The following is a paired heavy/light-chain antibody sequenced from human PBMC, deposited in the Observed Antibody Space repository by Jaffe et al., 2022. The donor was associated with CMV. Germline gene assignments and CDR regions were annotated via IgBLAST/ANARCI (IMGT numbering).Light chain of an antibody. V-gene: IGKV1-33*01. Sequence: DIQMTQSPSSLSASVGDRVTITCQASQDISNYLNWYQQKPGKAPKLLIYDVSNLETGVPSRFSGSGSGTAFTFTISSLQPEDVATYYCQQFHNLPHTFGGGTKVEIK. J-gene: IGKJ4*01. CDR2: DVS. CDR3: QQFHNLPHT. CDR1: QDISNY.
Heavy chain of an antibody. CDR3: ARARSWKAY. V-gene: IGHV3-48*03. J-gene: IGHJ4*02. D-gene: IGHD1-1*01. Sequence: EVQLVESGGGLVQPGGSLRLSCAASRFTFSSYEMNWVRQAPGKGLEWVSYISSSGTTVHYADSVKGRFTISRDNARNFLFLQMNSLRVEDTAVYYCARARSWKAYWGQGTLVTVSS. CDR1: RFTFSSYE. CDR2: ISSSGTTV.